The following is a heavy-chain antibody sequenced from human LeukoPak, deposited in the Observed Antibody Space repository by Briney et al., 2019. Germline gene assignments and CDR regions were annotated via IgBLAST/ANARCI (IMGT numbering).Heavy chain of an antibody. J-gene: IGHJ4*02. V-gene: IGHV3-21*01. CDR3: ARDDSSGYYSY. CDR1: GFTFSSYS. D-gene: IGHD3-22*01. Sequence: GGSLRLSCAASGFTFSSYSMNWVRQAPRKGLEWVSSISSSSSYIYYADSVKGRFTISRGNAKNSLYLQMDSLRAEDTAVYYCARDDSSGYYSYWGQGTLVTVSS. CDR2: ISSSSSYI.